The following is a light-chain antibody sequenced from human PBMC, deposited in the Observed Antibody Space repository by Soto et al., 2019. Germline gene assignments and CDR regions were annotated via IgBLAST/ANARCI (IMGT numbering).Light chain of an antibody. Sequence: DIQMTQSPSSLSASEGDRVTITCRASQGIGKYLAWFQQKPGQAPKSVIFAASSLQSGVPSRFSGSGSGTEFTLTISSLQPEDFATYYCQQYDRYPYTFGRGTKLEI. CDR3: QQYDRYPYT. V-gene: IGKV1-16*01. CDR1: QGIGKY. J-gene: IGKJ2*01. CDR2: AAS.